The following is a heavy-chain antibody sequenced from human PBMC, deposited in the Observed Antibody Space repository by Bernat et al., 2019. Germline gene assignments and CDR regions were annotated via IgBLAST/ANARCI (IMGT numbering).Heavy chain of an antibody. J-gene: IGHJ4*02. Sequence: EVQLLESGGGLVQPGGSLRLSCAASGLTFSDNAMNWVRQAPGKGLEWVSLISGSSATTYYADSVKGRFTISRDNSKNTLYLQMNSLRAEDTAVYYCAKVQTADWTSGFDYWGQGTLVTVSS. V-gene: IGHV3-23*01. CDR3: AKVQTADWTSGFDY. CDR2: ISGSSATT. D-gene: IGHD3/OR15-3a*01. CDR1: GLTFSDNA.